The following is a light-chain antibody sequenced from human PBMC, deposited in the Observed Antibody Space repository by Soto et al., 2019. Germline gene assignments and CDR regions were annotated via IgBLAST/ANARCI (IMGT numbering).Light chain of an antibody. CDR2: GAS. CDR1: QSVSSN. V-gene: IGKV3-15*01. J-gene: IGKJ4*01. Sequence: EIVMTQSPAPLSVSPGERATLSCRANQSVSSNLAWYQQKPGQAPRLLISGASTRATGIPDRFSGSGSGTEFTLTISSLQSEDFAVYYCQEYNSWPALTFGGGTKVDIK. CDR3: QEYNSWPALT.